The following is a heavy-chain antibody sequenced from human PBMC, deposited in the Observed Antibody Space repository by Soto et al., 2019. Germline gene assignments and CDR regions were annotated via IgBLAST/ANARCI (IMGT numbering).Heavy chain of an antibody. CDR2: VHHTGST. CDR1: GGSISSGGYS. D-gene: IGHD1-1*01. CDR3: ARGLWNDVFQY. V-gene: IGHV4-30-2*01. Sequence: PSETLSLTXAVSGGSISSGGYSWTWIRQPPGKGLEWIGYVHHTGSTTYNPSLKTRVNISVDRPNNQFFLTLTSATAADSAVYYCARGLWNDVFQYWGRGTLVTVSS. J-gene: IGHJ1*01.